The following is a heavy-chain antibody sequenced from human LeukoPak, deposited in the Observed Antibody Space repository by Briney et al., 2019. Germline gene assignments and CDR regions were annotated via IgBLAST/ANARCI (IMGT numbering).Heavy chain of an antibody. CDR1: GGSISSSSYY. CDR2: IYYSGST. D-gene: IGHD3-10*01. CDR3: ARGHGSGSYLLDY. V-gene: IGHV4-39*07. J-gene: IGHJ4*02. Sequence: SETLSLTCTVSGGSISSSSYYWGWIRQPPGKGLEWIGSIYYSGSTYYNPSLKSRVTISVDTSKNQFSLKLSSVTAADTAVYYCARGHGSGSYLLDYWGQGTLVTVSS.